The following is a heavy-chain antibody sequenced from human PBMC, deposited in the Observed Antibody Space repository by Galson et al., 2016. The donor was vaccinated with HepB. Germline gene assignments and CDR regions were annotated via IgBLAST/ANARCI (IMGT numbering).Heavy chain of an antibody. CDR2: TSYDGSKK. J-gene: IGHJ4*02. CDR1: DFTFSNAW. CDR3: AKNQLLYIGEFSSHY. Sequence: CLILSCAASDFTFSNAWVNWVSQAPGTGLGWVAATSYDGSKKFYADSAKGRFTITRDNSKSTVYLQMNRLRVDDTAVYYCAKNQLLYIGEFSSHYWGQGNQVTISS. D-gene: IGHD3-16*02. V-gene: IGHV3-30*18.